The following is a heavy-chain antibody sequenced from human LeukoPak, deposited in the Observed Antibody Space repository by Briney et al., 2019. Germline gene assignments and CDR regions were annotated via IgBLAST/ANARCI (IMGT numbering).Heavy chain of an antibody. CDR1: GGSFSGYY. CDR2: NNHSGST. J-gene: IGHJ4*02. D-gene: IGHD4-23*01. Sequence: ASETLSLTCAVYGGSFSGYYWSWIRQPPGKGLEWIGENNHSGSTNYNPSLKSRVTISVDTSKNQFSLKLSPVTAADTAVYYCARGLGLRWQYFDYWGQGTLVTVSS. V-gene: IGHV4-34*01. CDR3: ARGLGLRWQYFDY.